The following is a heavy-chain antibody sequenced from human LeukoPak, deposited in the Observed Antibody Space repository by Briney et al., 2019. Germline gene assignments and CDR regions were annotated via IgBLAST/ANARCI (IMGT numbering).Heavy chain of an antibody. CDR3: ARDTMGATGS. CDR2: IYYSGST. D-gene: IGHD1-26*01. Sequence: PSETLSLTCTVSGGSISSYYWSWIRQPPGKGLEWIGYIYYSGSTNYNPSLKSRVTISVDTSKNQFSLKLSSVTAADTAVYYCARDTMGATGSWGQGTLVTVSS. V-gene: IGHV4-59*01. CDR1: GGSISSYY. J-gene: IGHJ5*02.